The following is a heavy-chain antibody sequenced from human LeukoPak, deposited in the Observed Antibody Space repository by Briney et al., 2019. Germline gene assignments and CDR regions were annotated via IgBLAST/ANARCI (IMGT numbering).Heavy chain of an antibody. CDR1: VFSFSNYG. J-gene: IGHJ4*02. CDR3: AKGAPNLPDY. V-gene: IGHV3-30*02. CDR2: IRYDGSNL. D-gene: IGHD5/OR15-5a*01. Sequence: GGSLRLSCAASVFSFSNYGMHWVRQAPGKGLEWVSFIRYDGSNLYYADSVKGRFTISRDNSKSTLYLQMNSLRAEDTAIYYCAKGAPNLPDYWGQGTLVTVSS.